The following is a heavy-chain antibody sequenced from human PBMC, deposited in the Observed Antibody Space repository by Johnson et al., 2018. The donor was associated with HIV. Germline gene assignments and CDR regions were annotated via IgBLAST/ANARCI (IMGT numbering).Heavy chain of an antibody. V-gene: IGHV3-30*19. CDR2: ISYDGSNK. Sequence: QVQLVESGGGVVQPGRSLRLSCAASGFTFSSYGMHWVRQAPGKGLEWVAVISYDGSNKYYADSVKGRIAISRENAKNSLCLQVSSLRAGDTGKRRFAVRQHRCNAACQDGFHIWRQGTIVTVSS. CDR1: GFTFSSYG. CDR3: AVRQHRCNAACQDGFHI. J-gene: IGHJ3*02. D-gene: IGHD2-2*01.